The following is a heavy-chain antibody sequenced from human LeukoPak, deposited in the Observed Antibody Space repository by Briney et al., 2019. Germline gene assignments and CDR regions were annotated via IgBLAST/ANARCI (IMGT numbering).Heavy chain of an antibody. V-gene: IGHV3-21*01. CDR3: ARDLDSGNYFFAY. Sequence: GGSLRLSCAASGVTFSGYSMNWVRQAPGKGLEWVSAITATSLHIYYADSVKGRFTISRDNAKNSLYLQMSSLRAEDTAVYYCARDLDSGNYFFAYWGQGTPVTVSS. CDR2: ITATSLHI. CDR1: GVTFSGYS. J-gene: IGHJ4*02. D-gene: IGHD3-22*01.